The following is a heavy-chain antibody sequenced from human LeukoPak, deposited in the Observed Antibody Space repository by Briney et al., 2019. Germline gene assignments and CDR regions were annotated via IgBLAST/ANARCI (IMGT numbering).Heavy chain of an antibody. V-gene: IGHV3-23*01. Sequence: PGGSLRLSCAASGFTFSSYAMSWVRRAPGKGLEWVSGLSGSGGSTYYADSVKGRFTVSRDNSKNTPYLQMNSLRAEDTAVYYCAKEGGVTVASSSRGHAFDIWGQGTMVTVSS. D-gene: IGHD2-2*01. CDR1: GFTFSSYA. J-gene: IGHJ3*02. CDR2: LSGSGGST. CDR3: AKEGGVTVASSSRGHAFDI.